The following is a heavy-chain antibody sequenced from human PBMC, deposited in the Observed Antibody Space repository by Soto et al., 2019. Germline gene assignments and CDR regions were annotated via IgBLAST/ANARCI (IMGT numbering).Heavy chain of an antibody. J-gene: IGHJ6*02. CDR1: GGTFSSYA. D-gene: IGHD6-13*01. Sequence: GASVKVSCKASGGTFSSYAISWVRQAPGQGLEWMGGIIPIFGTANYAQKFQGRVTITADESTSTAYMELSSLRSEDTAVYYCARDNLNSRPRDYGMDVWGQGTTVTVSS. V-gene: IGHV1-69*13. CDR2: IIPIFGTA. CDR3: ARDNLNSRPRDYGMDV.